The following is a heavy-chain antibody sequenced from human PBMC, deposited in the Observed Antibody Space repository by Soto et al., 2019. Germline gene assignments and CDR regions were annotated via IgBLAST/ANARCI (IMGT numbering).Heavy chain of an antibody. D-gene: IGHD6-13*01. CDR2: MSYDGTKE. CDR1: GFTFSTYG. Sequence: GGSLRLSCAASGFTFSTYGMHWVRQAPGKGLEWVAAMSYDGTKEYYVDSVKGRFTISRDNSRNTLFLQLNSRRDADTAVYYCAKEYGSTWIDHWGQGTLVTVSS. CDR3: AKEYGSTWIDH. J-gene: IGHJ4*02. V-gene: IGHV3-30*18.